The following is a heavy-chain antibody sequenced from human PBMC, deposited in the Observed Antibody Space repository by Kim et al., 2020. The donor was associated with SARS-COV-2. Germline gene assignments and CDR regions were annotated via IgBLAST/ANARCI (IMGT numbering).Heavy chain of an antibody. CDR2: IRGDGGST. D-gene: IGHD3-9*01. CDR1: GFTFDDYA. V-gene: IGHV3-43*02. CDR3: AKAAGGLLRYFDWTYS. J-gene: IGHJ4*02. Sequence: GGSLRLSCAASGFTFDDYAMHWVRQAPGKGLEWVSLIRGDGGSTYYADSVKGRFTISRDNSNNSLYLQMNSLRTEDTALYYCAKAAGGLLRYFDWTYSGGQGTLVTVSS.